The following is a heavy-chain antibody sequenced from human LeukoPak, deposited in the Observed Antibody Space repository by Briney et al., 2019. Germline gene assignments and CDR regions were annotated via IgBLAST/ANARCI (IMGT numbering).Heavy chain of an antibody. Sequence: SETLSLTCTVSGGSISSGDYYWSWIRQPPGKGLEWIGYIYYSGSTYYNPSLKSRVTISVDTSKNQFSLKLSSVTAADTAVYYCARVVAMRGRWLDYWGQGTLVTVSS. V-gene: IGHV4-30-4*01. J-gene: IGHJ4*02. D-gene: IGHD2-2*01. CDR2: IYYSGST. CDR3: ARVVAMRGRWLDY. CDR1: GGSISSGDYY.